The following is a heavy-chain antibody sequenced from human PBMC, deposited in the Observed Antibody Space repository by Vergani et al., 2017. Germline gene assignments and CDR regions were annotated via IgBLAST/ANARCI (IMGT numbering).Heavy chain of an antibody. V-gene: IGHV3-30-3*01. CDR1: GFTFSSYA. Sequence: QVQLVESGGGVVQPGRSLRLSCAASGFTFSSYAMHWVRQGPGKGLEWVAVISYDGSNKYYADSVKGRFTISRANSKNTLYLQMNSLRAEDTAVYYCAREATERYHNAFDIWGQGTMVTVSS. CDR3: AREATERYHNAFDI. CDR2: ISYDGSNK. J-gene: IGHJ3*02. D-gene: IGHD1-14*01.